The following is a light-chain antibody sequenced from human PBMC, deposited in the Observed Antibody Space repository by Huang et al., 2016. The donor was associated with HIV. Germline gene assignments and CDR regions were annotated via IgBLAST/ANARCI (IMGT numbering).Light chain of an antibody. CDR1: QSVSSY. CDR3: HQHSSWPGT. V-gene: IGKV3-11*01. CDR2: DAS. J-gene: IGKJ1*01. Sequence: DIVLTQSPATLYLSPGERSTLSCSAGQSVSSYLACYQQTPGQAPRLLVSDASHRATGSPASVSGIGSGTYFTLTSSSLEPEDFAVYYCHQHSSWPGTFGQGTRVEIK.